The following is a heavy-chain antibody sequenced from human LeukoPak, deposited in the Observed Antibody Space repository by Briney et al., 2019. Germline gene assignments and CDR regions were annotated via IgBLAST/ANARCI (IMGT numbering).Heavy chain of an antibody. V-gene: IGHV1-69*01. CDR2: IIPIFGTA. D-gene: IGHD3-16*02. Sequence: GSSVKVSCKASGGTFSSYAICWVRQAPGQGLEWMGGIIPIFGTANYAQKFQSRVTITADESTSTAYMELSSLKSEDTAVYYCARGPDDYIWGSHRYDWGQGTLVTVSS. CDR1: GGTFSSYA. J-gene: IGHJ4*02. CDR3: ARGPDDYIWGSHRYD.